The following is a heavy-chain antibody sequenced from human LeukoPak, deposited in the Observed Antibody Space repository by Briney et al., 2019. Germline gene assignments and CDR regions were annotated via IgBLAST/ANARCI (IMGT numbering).Heavy chain of an antibody. Sequence: GGSLRLSCAASGFTLSSYWMSWVRQAPGKGLEWVANIKQDGSEKYYVDSVKGRFTISRDNSKNTLYLEMNRLRPEDTALYYCAKAGASGSGPIDSWGQGTPVIVSS. CDR3: AKAGASGSGPIDS. D-gene: IGHD3-10*01. CDR2: IKQDGSEK. CDR1: GFTLSSYW. V-gene: IGHV3-7*01. J-gene: IGHJ4*02.